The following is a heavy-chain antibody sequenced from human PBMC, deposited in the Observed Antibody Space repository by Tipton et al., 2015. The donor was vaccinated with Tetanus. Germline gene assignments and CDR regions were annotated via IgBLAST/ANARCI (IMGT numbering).Heavy chain of an antibody. J-gene: IGHJ6*02. CDR3: ARDRGLTTGGGIGMDV. CDR1: GGSISIYSYY. Sequence: TLSLTCTVSGGSISIYSYYWGWIRQSPGKGLEWIGTIYYSGSTYYNPSLKTRVTISVDTSKNQFSLKLSSVTAADTAVYYCARDRGLTTGGGIGMDVWGQGTTVTVSS. CDR2: IYYSGST. V-gene: IGHV4-39*07. D-gene: IGHD4-17*01.